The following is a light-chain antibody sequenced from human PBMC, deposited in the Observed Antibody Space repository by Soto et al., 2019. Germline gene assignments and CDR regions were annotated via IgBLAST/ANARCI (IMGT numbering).Light chain of an antibody. J-gene: IGLJ2*01. CDR3: QSYARSLSGSV. CDR2: GNS. Sequence: QAVVTQPPSVSGAPGQRVTISCTGRSSNIGAGYDVHWYQQLPGTAPKLLIYGNSNRPSGVPDRFSGSKSGTSASLAITGLQAEDEADYYCQSYARSLSGSVFGGGTKLTVL. V-gene: IGLV1-40*01. CDR1: SSNIGAGYD.